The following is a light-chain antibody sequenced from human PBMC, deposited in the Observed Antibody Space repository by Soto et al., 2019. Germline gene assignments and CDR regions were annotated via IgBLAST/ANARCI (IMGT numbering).Light chain of an antibody. CDR2: EGT. CDR1: NNDFGNYNL. CDR3: CSYAGSSTVV. J-gene: IGLJ1*01. Sequence: QSALTQPASVSGSPGQSITISCTGTNNDFGNYNLVSWYQQHPGKAPKLMIFEGTKRPSGVSNRFSGPKSGNTASLTVSGLQAEDEADYYCCSYAGSSTVVFGTGTKLTVL. V-gene: IGLV2-23*01.